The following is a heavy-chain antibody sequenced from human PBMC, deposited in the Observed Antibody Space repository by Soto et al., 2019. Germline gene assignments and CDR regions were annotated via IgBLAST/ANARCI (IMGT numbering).Heavy chain of an antibody. Sequence: LSLNRTVSGGSIRRYYGNGLRQRPGKLLEWIGYICYSGSTNYNPSLTSRVTISVDTSKNQFSLKLSSVTAADTAVYHCARATYYDFSRGVPYYFNYWGEANLVALS. CDR1: GGSIRRYY. V-gene: IGHV4-59*13. CDR2: ICYSGST. D-gene: IGHD3-3*01. CDR3: ARATYYDFSRGVPYYFNY. J-gene: IGHJ4*02.